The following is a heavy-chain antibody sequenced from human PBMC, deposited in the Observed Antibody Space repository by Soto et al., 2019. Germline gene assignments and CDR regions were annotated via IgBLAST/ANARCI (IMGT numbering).Heavy chain of an antibody. CDR1: GFTFSSYG. V-gene: IGHV3-33*01. Sequence: GGSLRLSCAASGFTFSSYGMHWVRQAPGKGLEWVAVIWYDGSNKYYADSVKGRFTISRDNSKNTLYLQMNSLRAEDTAVYYCAVGGGEQWLVIDYWGQGTLVTVSS. J-gene: IGHJ4*02. CDR3: AVGGGEQWLVIDY. D-gene: IGHD6-19*01. CDR2: IWYDGSNK.